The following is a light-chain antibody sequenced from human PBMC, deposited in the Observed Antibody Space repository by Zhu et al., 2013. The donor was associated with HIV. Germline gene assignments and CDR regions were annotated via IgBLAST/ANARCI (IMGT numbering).Light chain of an antibody. V-gene: IGLV2-14*03. CDR3: MSYTSTSSVL. CDR1: SSDVGGYNY. Sequence: QSALTQPASVSGSPGQSITISCTGTSSDVGGYNYVSWYQQHPDKAPKLIIFEVSNRPSGVSNRFSGSKTGNTASLTISGLQVEDEAEYYCMSYTSTSSVLFGGGTKLTVL. CDR2: EVS. J-gene: IGLJ3*02.